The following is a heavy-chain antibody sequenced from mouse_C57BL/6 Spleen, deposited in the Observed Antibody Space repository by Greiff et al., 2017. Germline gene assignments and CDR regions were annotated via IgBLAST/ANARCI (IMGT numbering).Heavy chain of an antibody. CDR2: ISDGGSYT. CDR1: GFTFSSYA. Sequence: EVMLVESGGGLVKPGGSLKLSCAASGFTFSSYAMSWVRQTPEKRLEWVATISDGGSYTYYPDNVKGRFTISRDNAKNNLYLQMSHLKSEDTAMYYCARDSYGLYAMDYWGQGTSVTVSS. D-gene: IGHD1-1*02. J-gene: IGHJ4*01. CDR3: ARDSYGLYAMDY. V-gene: IGHV5-4*01.